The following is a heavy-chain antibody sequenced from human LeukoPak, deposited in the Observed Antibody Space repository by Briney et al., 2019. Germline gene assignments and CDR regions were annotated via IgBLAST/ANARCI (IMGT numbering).Heavy chain of an antibody. Sequence: ASVKVSCKASGYTFSSNDINWVRQAPGQGLEWMGWISAYNGNTDYAQKFQGRVTITADKSTSTAYLELSSLRSEDTAVYYWARRRVPAYFYYGMDVWGQGTTVTV. CDR3: ARRRVPAYFYYGMDV. D-gene: IGHD2-2*01. CDR1: GYTFSSND. CDR2: ISAYNGNT. J-gene: IGHJ6*02. V-gene: IGHV1-18*01.